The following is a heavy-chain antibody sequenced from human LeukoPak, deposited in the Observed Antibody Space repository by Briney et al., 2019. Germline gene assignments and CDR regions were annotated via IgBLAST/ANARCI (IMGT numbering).Heavy chain of an antibody. CDR2: IWYDGSNK. D-gene: IGHD5-24*01. CDR1: GFTFSSYG. V-gene: IGHV3-33*01. Sequence: PGRSLRLSCAASGFTFSSYGMHWVRQAPGKGLEWVAVIWYDGSNKYYADSVKGRFTISRDNSKNTLYLQMNSLRAEDTAVYYCARDRRWLQRIFDYWGQGTLVTVSS. J-gene: IGHJ4*02. CDR3: ARDRRWLQRIFDY.